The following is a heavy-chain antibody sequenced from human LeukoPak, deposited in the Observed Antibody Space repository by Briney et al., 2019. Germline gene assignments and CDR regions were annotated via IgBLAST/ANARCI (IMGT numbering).Heavy chain of an antibody. Sequence: SGGSLRLSCAASGFTFDDYGMSWVRQAPGKGLEWVSGINWNGGSTGYADSVKGRFTISRDNAKNSLYLQMNSLRAEDTALYYCARERHYDYVWWSYYPPHFDYWGQGTLVTVSS. D-gene: IGHD3-16*01. CDR2: INWNGGST. CDR3: ARERHYDYVWWSYYPPHFDY. CDR1: GFTFDDYG. J-gene: IGHJ4*02. V-gene: IGHV3-20*04.